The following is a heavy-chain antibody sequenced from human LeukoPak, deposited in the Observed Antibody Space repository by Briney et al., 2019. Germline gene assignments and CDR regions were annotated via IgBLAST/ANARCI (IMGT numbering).Heavy chain of an antibody. V-gene: IGHV3-21*01. CDR1: GFTFRDYW. CDR2: ISSSSSYI. Sequence: GGSLRLSCAAPGFTFRDYWMSWVRQAPGKGLEWVSSISSSSSYIYYADSVKGRFTISRDNAKNSLYLQMNSLRAEDTAVYYCASQACSSTSCSAVDPWGQGTLVTVSS. CDR3: ASQACSSTSCSAVDP. J-gene: IGHJ5*02. D-gene: IGHD2-2*01.